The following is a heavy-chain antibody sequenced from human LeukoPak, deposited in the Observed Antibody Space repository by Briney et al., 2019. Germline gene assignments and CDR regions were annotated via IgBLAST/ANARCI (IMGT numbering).Heavy chain of an antibody. Sequence: GGSLRLSCAASGFTFSSYLMHWVRQAPGKGLVWVSRINSDGSSTSYADSVKGRFTISRDNAKNSLYLQMNSLRAEDTALYYCARAIAAAADEENAFDIWGQGTMVTVSS. CDR3: ARAIAAAADEENAFDI. D-gene: IGHD6-13*01. CDR1: GFTFSSYL. J-gene: IGHJ3*02. CDR2: INSDGSST. V-gene: IGHV3-74*01.